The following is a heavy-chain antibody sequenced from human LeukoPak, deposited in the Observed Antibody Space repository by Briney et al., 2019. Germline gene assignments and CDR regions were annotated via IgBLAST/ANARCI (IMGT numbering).Heavy chain of an antibody. CDR3: ARDLVPAAMLDYYYGMDV. V-gene: IGHV3-33*01. Sequence: GGSLRLSCAASGFTFSSYGMHWVRQAPGKGLEWVAVIWYDGSNKYYADSVKGRFTISRDNSKNTLYLQMNSLRAEDTAVYYCARDLVPAAMLDYYYGMDVWGQGTTVTVSS. CDR1: GFTFSSYG. CDR2: IWYDGSNK. D-gene: IGHD2-2*01. J-gene: IGHJ6*02.